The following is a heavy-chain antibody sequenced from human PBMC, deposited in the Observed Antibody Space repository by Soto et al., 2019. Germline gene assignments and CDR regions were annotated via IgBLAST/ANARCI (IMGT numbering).Heavy chain of an antibody. J-gene: IGHJ4*02. V-gene: IGHV1-69*02. CDR3: ARNNGYCSGGSCYGY. CDR2: IIPILGIA. D-gene: IGHD2-15*01. CDR1: GGTFSSYT. Sequence: SLKVSCKASGGTFSSYTISWVRQAPGQGLEWMGRIIPILGIANYAQKFQGRVTITADKSTSTAYMELSSLRSEDTAVYYCARNNGYCSGGSCYGYWGQGTLVNVSS.